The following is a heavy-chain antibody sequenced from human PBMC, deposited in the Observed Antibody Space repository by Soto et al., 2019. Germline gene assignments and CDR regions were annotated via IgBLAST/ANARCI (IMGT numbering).Heavy chain of an antibody. D-gene: IGHD1-7*01. CDR2: IIPIFGTA. V-gene: IGHV1-69*01. CDR3: ATCRTGTTWDAFDI. CDR1: GGTFSSYA. Sequence: QVQLVQSGAEVKKPGSSVKVSCKASGGTFSSYAISWVRQAPGQGLEWMGGIIPIFGTANYAQKFQGRVTITADESTSTAYMELSSLRAEDTAVYYCATCRTGTTWDAFDIWGQGTMVTVSS. J-gene: IGHJ3*02.